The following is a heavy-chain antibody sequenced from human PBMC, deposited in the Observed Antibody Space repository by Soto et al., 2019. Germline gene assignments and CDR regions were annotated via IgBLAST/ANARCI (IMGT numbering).Heavy chain of an antibody. CDR2: IYSSGNA. J-gene: IGHJ5*02. Sequence: SETLSLTCSVSGDSISYSWWSWIRQSPGKGLQWIGSIYSSGNANYNPSLTSRVAFSIDTSRNHISLNLRSVTAADTAVYFCARGYSELYSGYDYLFDPWGQGTLVTVSS. CDR3: ARGYSELYSGYDYLFDP. CDR1: GDSISYSW. V-gene: IGHV4-59*01. D-gene: IGHD5-12*01.